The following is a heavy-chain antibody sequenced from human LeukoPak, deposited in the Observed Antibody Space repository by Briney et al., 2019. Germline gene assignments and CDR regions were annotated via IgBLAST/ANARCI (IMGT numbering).Heavy chain of an antibody. J-gene: IGHJ6*02. CDR1: GGSISSYY. D-gene: IGHD6-19*01. Sequence: KPSETLSLTCTVSGGSISSYYWSWIRQPPGKGLEWIGYIYYSGSTNYNPSLKSRVTISVDTSKNQFSLKLSSVTAADTAVYYCARVAGGNYYYYGMDVWGQGTTVTVSS. CDR3: ARVAGGNYYYYGMDV. CDR2: IYYSGST. V-gene: IGHV4-59*01.